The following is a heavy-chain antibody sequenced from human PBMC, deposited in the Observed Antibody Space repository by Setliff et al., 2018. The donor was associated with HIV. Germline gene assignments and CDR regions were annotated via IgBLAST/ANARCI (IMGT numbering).Heavy chain of an antibody. V-gene: IGHV3-23*01. Sequence: GGSLRLSCAASGFTFGDDVLTWGRQDPGKGLEWVSATSASGGSTYYADSVKGRFTVSRDNPKKTLYLHMNSLLADATAVYYCAKTPANRWYHYSHHWGQGTLFSVSP. CDR3: AKTPANRWYHYSHH. J-gene: IGHJ1*01. D-gene: IGHD6-13*01. CDR2: TSASGGST. CDR1: GFTFGDDV.